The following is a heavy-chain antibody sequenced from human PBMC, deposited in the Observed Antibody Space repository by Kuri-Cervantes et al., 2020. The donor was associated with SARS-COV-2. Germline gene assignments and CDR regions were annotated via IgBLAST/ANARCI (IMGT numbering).Heavy chain of an antibody. V-gene: IGHV1-69*13. CDR1: GYTFTSYA. CDR2: IIPIFGTA. D-gene: IGHD3-3*01. CDR3: ARDPTYYDFWSGYSRGNWFDP. J-gene: IGHJ5*02. Sequence: SVKVSCQASGYTFTSYAISWVRQAPGQGLEWMGGIIPIFGTANYAQKFQGRVTITADESTSTAYMELSSLRSEDTAVYYCARDPTYYDFWSGYSRGNWFDPWGQGTLVTVSS.